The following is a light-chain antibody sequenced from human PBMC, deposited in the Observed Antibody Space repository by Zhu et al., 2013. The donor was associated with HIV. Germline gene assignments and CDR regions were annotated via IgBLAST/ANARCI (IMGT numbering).Light chain of an antibody. CDR3: QLCCHGSSTYP. CDR1: QSVSSSY. Sequence: EIVLTQSPGTLSLSPGERATLSCRASQSVSSSYLAWYQQKPGQAPRLLIYGASSRATGIPDRFSGSGSGTDFTLTISRLEPEDFAVYYCQLCCHGSSTYPFAQGTKLEMK. CDR2: GAS. V-gene: IGKV3-20*01. J-gene: IGKJ2*01.